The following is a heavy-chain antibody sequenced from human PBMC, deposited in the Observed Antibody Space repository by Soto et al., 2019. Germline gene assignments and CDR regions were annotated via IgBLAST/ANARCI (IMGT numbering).Heavy chain of an antibody. CDR1: GFTFSNAW. Sequence: GGSLRLSCAASGFTFSNAWMNWVRQAPGKGLEWVGRIKSKTDGGTTDYAAPVKGRFTISRDDSKNTLYLQMNSLKTEDTAVYYCTTDGSSSYYDSSGPETEDYWGQGTLVTVSS. D-gene: IGHD3-22*01. V-gene: IGHV3-15*07. J-gene: IGHJ4*02. CDR2: IKSKTDGGTT. CDR3: TTDGSSSYYDSSGPETEDY.